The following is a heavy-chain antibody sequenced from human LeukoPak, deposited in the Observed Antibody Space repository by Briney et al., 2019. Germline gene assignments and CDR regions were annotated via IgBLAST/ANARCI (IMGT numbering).Heavy chain of an antibody. J-gene: IGHJ5*01. V-gene: IGHV4-61*08. CDR3: AREGECSGGSCYSHGWIDS. CDR1: GGSVSGGDSY. Sequence: PSETLSLTCNVSGGSVSGGDSYWTWIRQAPGKGLEWIGYISYSATDYNPSLKSRVTISVDTSKNQFSLKLRSVTAADTAVYFCAREGECSGGSCYSHGWIDSWGQGSRVTVSS. CDR2: ISYSAT. D-gene: IGHD2-15*01.